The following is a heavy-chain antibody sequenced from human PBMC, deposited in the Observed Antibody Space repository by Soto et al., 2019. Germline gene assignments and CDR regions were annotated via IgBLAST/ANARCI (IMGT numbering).Heavy chain of an antibody. Sequence: SEILSLTRTGAGGSISSSYGSCIRQPPEKGLEWIGYIYYSGSTNYNPSLKSRVTISVDTSKNQFSLKLSSVTAADTAVYYCERPLILTGYYFHDAFDIWGQGTMVTVSS. CDR2: IYYSGST. J-gene: IGHJ3*02. V-gene: IGHV4-59*01. D-gene: IGHD3-9*01. CDR3: ERPLILTGYYFHDAFDI. CDR1: GGSISSSY.